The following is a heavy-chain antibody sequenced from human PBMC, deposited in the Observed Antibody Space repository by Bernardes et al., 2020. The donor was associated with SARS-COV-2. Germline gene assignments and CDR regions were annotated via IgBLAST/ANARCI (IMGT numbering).Heavy chain of an antibody. D-gene: IGHD5-18*01. CDR2: IYYSGTT. J-gene: IGHJ4*02. V-gene: IGHV4-59*01. CDR1: GGSISSYY. CDR3: AKSRAYVQLWDYYDS. Sequence: SETLCLTCAVSGGSISSYYWSWIRQPPGKGLEWIGHIYYSGTTDYNPSLKSRVTMAVDTSKNQFSLSLSSVTAADTAVYYCAKSRAYVQLWDYYDSWGQGTLVAVSS.